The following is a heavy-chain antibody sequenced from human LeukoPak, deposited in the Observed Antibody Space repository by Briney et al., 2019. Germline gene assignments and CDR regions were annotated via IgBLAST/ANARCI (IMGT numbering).Heavy chain of an antibody. V-gene: IGHV3-48*03. CDR2: STSSGGTI. CDR1: GFTFSNYE. J-gene: IGHJ6*04. CDR3: AELGITMIGGV. Sequence: PGGSLRLSCAASGFTFSNYEMNWVRQAPGKGLEWVSYSTSSGGTIYYADSVKGRFTISRDNAKNSLYLQMNTLRAEDTAVYYCAELGITMIGGVWGKGTTVTISS. D-gene: IGHD3-10*02.